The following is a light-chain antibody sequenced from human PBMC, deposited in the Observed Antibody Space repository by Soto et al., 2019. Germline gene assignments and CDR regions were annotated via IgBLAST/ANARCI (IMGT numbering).Light chain of an antibody. V-gene: IGKV3-20*01. CDR2: ASS. J-gene: IGKJ1*01. CDR1: ESVSGGS. Sequence: EIVLTQSPGTLSLSPGERATLSCRASESVSGGSLAWYQQRPGQAPRLLIYASSSRATGIPDRFSGSGSGTDFTLTITRLEPEDFAVYYCQQYGISPRTFAQGTKVDIK. CDR3: QQYGISPRT.